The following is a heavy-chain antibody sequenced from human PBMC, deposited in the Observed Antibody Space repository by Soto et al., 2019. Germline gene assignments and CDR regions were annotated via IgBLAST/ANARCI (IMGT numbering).Heavy chain of an antibody. V-gene: IGHV3-7*03. CDR2: IKQDGSEK. J-gene: IGHJ3*02. D-gene: IGHD5-18*01. Sequence: PGGVLRLSCAASGFTFSSYWMSWVRQAPGKGLEWVANIKQDGSEKYYVDSVKGRFTISRDNAKNSLYLQMNSLRAEDTAVYYCARPQDTAMVAFDIWGQGTMVTVSS. CDR1: GFTFSSYW. CDR3: ARPQDTAMVAFDI.